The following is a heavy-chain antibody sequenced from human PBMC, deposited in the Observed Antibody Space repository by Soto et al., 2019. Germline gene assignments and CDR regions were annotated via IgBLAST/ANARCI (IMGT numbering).Heavy chain of an antibody. Sequence: QVQLVESGGGVVQPGRSLRLSCAASGFTFSNYGMHWVRQAPGKGLQWVAVISYDGSNKYYTDSVKGRFPSSRENSKNTLYLQMNSLRAEDTAVYYCAILSNSNSEGWDYYYGMDVWGQGTTVTVSS. D-gene: IGHD1-1*01. CDR1: GFTFSNYG. J-gene: IGHJ6*02. V-gene: IGHV3-30*03. CDR2: ISYDGSNK. CDR3: AILSNSNSEGWDYYYGMDV.